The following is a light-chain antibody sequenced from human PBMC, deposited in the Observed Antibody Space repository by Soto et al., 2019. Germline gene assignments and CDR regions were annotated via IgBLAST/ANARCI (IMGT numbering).Light chain of an antibody. J-gene: IGKJ5*01. Sequence: EIVLTQSPGTLSLSPGERATLSCRASQSVGGYLAWYQQKPDQAPRLLVYGASIRASGITDKFSGSGSGTDFTLTISRLEPEDFAVFYCQQYATSPPLFGQGTRLEI. V-gene: IGKV3-20*01. CDR2: GAS. CDR1: QSVGGY. CDR3: QQYATSPPL.